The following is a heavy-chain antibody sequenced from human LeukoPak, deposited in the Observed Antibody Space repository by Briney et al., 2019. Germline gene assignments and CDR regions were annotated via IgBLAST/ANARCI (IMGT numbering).Heavy chain of an antibody. CDR3: AKDGGYSYGELNN. V-gene: IGHV3-30*18. D-gene: IGHD5-18*01. J-gene: IGHJ4*02. Sequence: PGGPLRLSCAASGFTFSSYGMHWVRQAPGKGLEWVAVISYDGSNKYYADSVKGRFTISRDNSKNTLYLQMNSLRAEDTAVYYCAKDGGYSYGELNNWGQGTLVTVSS. CDR1: GFTFSSYG. CDR2: ISYDGSNK.